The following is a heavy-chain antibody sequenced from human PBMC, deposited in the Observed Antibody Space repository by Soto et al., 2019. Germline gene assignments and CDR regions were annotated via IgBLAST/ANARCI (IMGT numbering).Heavy chain of an antibody. Sequence: QVQLAQAGAEMTKPGSSVKVSCRASGGSFSDFAFSWVRQAPGQGLEWMGGIIPMFAATKYAQRLQDRVTITADESTNTVYLALNSLTSGDTAIYYCARGAIAAVPAALSSYHDYTNYRFDSWGQGTLVTVSS. CDR2: IIPMFAAT. J-gene: IGHJ4*02. CDR3: ARGAIAAVPAALSSYHDYTNYRFDS. D-gene: IGHD2-15*01. V-gene: IGHV1-69*01. CDR1: GGSFSDFA.